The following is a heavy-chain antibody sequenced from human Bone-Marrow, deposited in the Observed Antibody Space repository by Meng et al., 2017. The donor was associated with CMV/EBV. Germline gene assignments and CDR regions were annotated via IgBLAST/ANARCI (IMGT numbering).Heavy chain of an antibody. CDR1: GFTFSSYA. J-gene: IGHJ4*02. CDR3: AKDSLKSRYSSSSGGADY. V-gene: IGHV3-30*04. D-gene: IGHD6-6*01. CDR2: ISYDGSNK. Sequence: GESLKISCAASGFTFSSYAMHWVRQAPGKGLEWVAVISYDGSNKYYADSVKGRFTISRDNSKNTLYLQMNSLRAEDTAVYYCAKDSLKSRYSSSSGGADYWGQGTLVTVSS.